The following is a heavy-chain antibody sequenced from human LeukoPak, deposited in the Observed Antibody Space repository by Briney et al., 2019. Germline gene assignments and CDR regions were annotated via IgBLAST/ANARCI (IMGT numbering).Heavy chain of an antibody. J-gene: IGHJ6*02. Sequence: PGGSLRLSCAASGFTVSSNYMSWVRQAPGKGLEWVSVIYSGGSTYYADSVKGRFTISRDNSKNTLYLQMNSLRAEDTAVYYCAKDIVVAGYYGMDVWGQGTTVTVSS. CDR1: GFTVSSNY. CDR3: AKDIVVAGYYGMDV. V-gene: IGHV3-66*02. D-gene: IGHD2-2*01. CDR2: IYSGGST.